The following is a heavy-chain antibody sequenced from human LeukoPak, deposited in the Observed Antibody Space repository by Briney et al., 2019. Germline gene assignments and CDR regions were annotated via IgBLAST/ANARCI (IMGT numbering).Heavy chain of an antibody. Sequence: PSETLSLTFTVSGGSISSGDYYWSWIRQPPGKGLEWIGYIYYSGSTYYNPPFKSRVTISVDTSKNQFSLKLSSVTAADTAVYYYARDPKRGWFDPWGQGTLVTVSS. D-gene: IGHD3-10*01. CDR2: IYYSGST. J-gene: IGHJ5*02. V-gene: IGHV4-30-4*02. CDR1: GGSISSGDYY. CDR3: ARDPKRGWFDP.